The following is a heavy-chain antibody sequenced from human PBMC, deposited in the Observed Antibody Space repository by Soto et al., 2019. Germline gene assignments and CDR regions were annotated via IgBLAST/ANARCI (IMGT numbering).Heavy chain of an antibody. J-gene: IGHJ4*02. CDR2: IWYDGSNK. Sequence: GGSLRLSCAASGFTFSSYGMHWVRQAPGKGLEWVAVIWYDGSNKYYADSVKGRFTISRDKSKNTLYLQMNSLRAEDTAVYYCARDIGPSYDSSGYYYWGQGTLVTVSS. CDR1: GFTFSSYG. CDR3: ARDIGPSYDSSGYYY. D-gene: IGHD3-22*01. V-gene: IGHV3-33*01.